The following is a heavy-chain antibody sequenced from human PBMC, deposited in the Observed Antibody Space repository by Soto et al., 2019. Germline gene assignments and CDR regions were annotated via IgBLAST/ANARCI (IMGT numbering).Heavy chain of an antibody. Sequence: TLVDPTQTLTLTCAFSGFSLNTRGVGVGWIRQPPGKALEWLALIYWDNDKRYSPSLKSRLTITKDTPKNHVVLMMTDMDPVDTATYYCAHNNYYGSGSVYWGQGTLVT. J-gene: IGHJ4*02. CDR1: GFSLNTRGVG. CDR3: AHNNYYGSGSVY. D-gene: IGHD3-10*01. V-gene: IGHV2-5*02. CDR2: IYWDNDK.